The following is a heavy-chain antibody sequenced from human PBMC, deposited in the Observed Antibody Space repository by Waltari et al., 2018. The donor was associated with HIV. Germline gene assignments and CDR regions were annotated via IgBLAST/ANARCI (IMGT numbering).Heavy chain of an antibody. Sequence: QVQLVESGGGVVQPGRSLRLSCAASGFSFSDYGMHWVRQAPGRGLEWVAVISYDGNIKYYADFVKGRFTISRDNSKNTVYLQMNSLRGEDTAVFYCAKANGGNSGGLVDYWGQGTLVTVSS. CDR2: ISYDGNIK. CDR1: GFSFSDYG. D-gene: IGHD2-21*02. J-gene: IGHJ4*02. V-gene: IGHV3-30*18. CDR3: AKANGGNSGGLVDY.